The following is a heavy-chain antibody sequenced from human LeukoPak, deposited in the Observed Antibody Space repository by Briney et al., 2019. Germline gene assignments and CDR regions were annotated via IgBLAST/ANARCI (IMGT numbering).Heavy chain of an antibody. D-gene: IGHD6-13*01. V-gene: IGHV3-48*03. CDR3: AREGIAAGFAP. Sequence: GGSLTLSCAASGFTFSIYEMNGVRQAPGKGLEWVSYISRSGSTIYYADSVKGRFTISRDNAKNSLYLQMNSLRAEDTTVYYCAREGIAAGFAPWGQGTLVTISS. CDR1: GFTFSIYE. CDR2: ISRSGSTI. J-gene: IGHJ5*02.